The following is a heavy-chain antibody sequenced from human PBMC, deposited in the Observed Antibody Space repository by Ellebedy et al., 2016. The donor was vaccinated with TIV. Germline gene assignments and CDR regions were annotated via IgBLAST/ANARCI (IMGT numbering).Heavy chain of an antibody. J-gene: IGHJ6*02. Sequence: ASVKVSCKASGCTFTSYNMHWVRQAPGQGLEWMGIINPSGGSTSYAQKFQGRVTMTRNTSTSTVYMELSSLRSEDTAVYYCARARGYGMDVWGQGTTVTVSS. CDR3: ARARGYGMDV. V-gene: IGHV1-46*01. CDR2: INPSGGST. CDR1: GCTFTSYN.